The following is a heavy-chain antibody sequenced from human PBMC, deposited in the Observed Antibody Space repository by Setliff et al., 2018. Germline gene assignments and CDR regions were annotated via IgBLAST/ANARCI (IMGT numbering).Heavy chain of an antibody. J-gene: IGHJ1*01. D-gene: IGHD3-10*01. CDR3: AGVDFTMLQGVLGQ. V-gene: IGHV4-34*01. CDR1: GESFSNNY. CDR2: SNHGGST. Sequence: SETLSLTCSVYGESFSNNYWSWIRQTPGKGLEWIGESNHGGSTSYHPSLKSRLTMSVDTSKNQFSLKLTSVTAADTAVYYCAGVDFTMLQGVLGQWGQGTLVTVSS.